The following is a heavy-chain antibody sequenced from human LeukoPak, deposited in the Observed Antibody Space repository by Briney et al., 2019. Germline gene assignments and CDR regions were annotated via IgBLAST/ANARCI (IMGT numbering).Heavy chain of an antibody. Sequence: GGSLRLTCAASLFTYSSYSMNWVRQPRGKGLEWVSSISSSSSYIYYADSVRGRFTIYRDNAKNSLYLQMKSLRAEDAAVYYCARPLKYYYGSETYFWFDPWGQGTLVTVSS. V-gene: IGHV3-21*01. CDR2: ISSSSSYI. D-gene: IGHD3-10*01. CDR1: LFTYSSYS. J-gene: IGHJ5*02. CDR3: ARPLKYYYGSETYFWFDP.